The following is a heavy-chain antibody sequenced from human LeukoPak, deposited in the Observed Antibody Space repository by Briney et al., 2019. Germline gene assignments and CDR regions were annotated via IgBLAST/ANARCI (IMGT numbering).Heavy chain of an antibody. V-gene: IGHV1-69*04. CDR1: GGTFSSYA. J-gene: IGHJ4*02. Sequence: WASVKVSCKASGGTFSSYAISWVRQAPGQGLEWMGRIIPILGIANYAQKFQGRVTITADKSTSTAYMELSSLRSEDTAVYYCATLGYCSGGSCYSKLKRSDYWGQGTLATVSS. D-gene: IGHD2-15*01. CDR3: ATLGYCSGGSCYSKLKRSDY. CDR2: IIPILGIA.